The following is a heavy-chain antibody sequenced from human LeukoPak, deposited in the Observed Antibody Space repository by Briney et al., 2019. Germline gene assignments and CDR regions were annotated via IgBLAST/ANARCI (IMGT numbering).Heavy chain of an antibody. Sequence: GRSLRLSCAASGFTFDDYAMHWVRQAPGKGLEWVSGITWNSVTIGYADSVKGRFTISRDNAKNSLYLQMNSLRAEDTALHYCAKESFSSSSAWFDPWGQGTLVTVSS. CDR3: AKESFSSSSAWFDP. D-gene: IGHD6-6*01. CDR1: GFTFDDYA. V-gene: IGHV3-9*01. J-gene: IGHJ5*02. CDR2: ITWNSVTI.